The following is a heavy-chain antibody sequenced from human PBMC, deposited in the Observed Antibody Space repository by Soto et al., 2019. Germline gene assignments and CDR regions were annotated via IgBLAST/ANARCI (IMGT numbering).Heavy chain of an antibody. J-gene: IGHJ4*02. CDR1: GGSTSSTIHY. Sequence: QLQLQESGPALVRPSETSSLNCVVSGGSTSSTIHYWGWIRQPPGKWLEWIGSMSHSGSTHYNPSLKSRVNISADKSKNQFSLTLTTVTPADTAVYFCARHMDYNILTGYFDWGQGTLVTVSS. V-gene: IGHV4-39*01. CDR3: ARHMDYNILTGYFD. D-gene: IGHD3-9*01. CDR2: MSHSGST.